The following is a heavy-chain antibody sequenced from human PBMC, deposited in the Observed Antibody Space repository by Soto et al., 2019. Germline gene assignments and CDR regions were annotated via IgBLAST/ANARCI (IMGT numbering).Heavy chain of an antibody. Sequence: GSLRLSCAASGFTFSNAWMSWVRQTPGKGLEWVGLIKTKNDDGAIDYTAPVKGRFTISRDDSKNTLYLQMNSLRTEDTAVYYCTTVLRSGDFDYWGQGSRVTVSS. J-gene: IGHJ4*02. CDR1: GFTFSNAW. D-gene: IGHD1-26*01. CDR3: TTVLRSGDFDY. V-gene: IGHV3-15*01. CDR2: IKTKNDDGAI.